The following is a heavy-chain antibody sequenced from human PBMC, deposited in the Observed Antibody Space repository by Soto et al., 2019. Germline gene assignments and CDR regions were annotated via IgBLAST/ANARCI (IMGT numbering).Heavy chain of an antibody. CDR3: ARLGIAVAGIDY. CDR1: GGSISSYY. V-gene: IGHV4-59*08. Sequence: SDTLSLTCTVSGGSISSYYWSWIRQPPGKGLEWIGYIYYSGSTNYNPSLKSRVTISVDTSKNQFSLKLSSVTAADTAVYYCARLGIAVAGIDYWGQGTLVTVSS. D-gene: IGHD6-19*01. J-gene: IGHJ4*02. CDR2: IYYSGST.